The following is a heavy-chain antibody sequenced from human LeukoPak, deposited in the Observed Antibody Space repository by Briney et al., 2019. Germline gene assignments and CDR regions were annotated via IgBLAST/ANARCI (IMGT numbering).Heavy chain of an antibody. V-gene: IGHV4-59*01. Sequence: SETLSLTCTVSGGSISSYYWSWIRQPPGKGLGWIGYIYYSGSTNYNPSLKSRVTISVDTSKNQFSLKLSSVTAADTAVYYCARESEAMASDYWGQGTLVTVSS. CDR1: GGSISSYY. J-gene: IGHJ4*02. CDR3: ARESEAMASDY. D-gene: IGHD5-12*01. CDR2: IYYSGST.